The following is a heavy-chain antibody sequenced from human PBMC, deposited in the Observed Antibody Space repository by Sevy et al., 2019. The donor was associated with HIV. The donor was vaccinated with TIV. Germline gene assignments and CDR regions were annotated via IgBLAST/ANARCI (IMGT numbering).Heavy chain of an antibody. J-gene: IGHJ6*02. D-gene: IGHD2-15*01. CDR2: ISYDGSNK. CDR1: GFTFSSYA. V-gene: IGHV3-30-3*01. Sequence: GGSLRLSCAASGFTFSSYAMHWVRQAPGKGLEWVAVISYDGSNKYYADSVKGRFTISRDNSKNTLYLQMNSLRAEDTAGYYCVREGGDCSGGSCYLTYYYYGMDVWGQGTTVTVSS. CDR3: VREGGDCSGGSCYLTYYYYGMDV.